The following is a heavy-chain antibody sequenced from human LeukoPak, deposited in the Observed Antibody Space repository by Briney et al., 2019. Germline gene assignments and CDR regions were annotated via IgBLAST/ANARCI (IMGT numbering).Heavy chain of an antibody. Sequence: GESLKISCQGSGYSFPSYWIGWVRQMPGKGLEWMGIIYPGDSDTRYSPSFRGQVTISADRSTATAYLQWSSLKASDTAMYYCARPSYYYDSSGPFDYWGQGTLVTVSS. V-gene: IGHV5-51*01. J-gene: IGHJ4*02. CDR3: ARPSYYYDSSGPFDY. CDR2: IYPGDSDT. CDR1: GYSFPSYW. D-gene: IGHD3-22*01.